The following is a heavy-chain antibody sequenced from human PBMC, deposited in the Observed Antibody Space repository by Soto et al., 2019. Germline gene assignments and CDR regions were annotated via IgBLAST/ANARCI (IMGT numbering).Heavy chain of an antibody. CDR2: IYYSGST. CDR3: ARGGIAAAAPPDY. D-gene: IGHD6-13*01. J-gene: IGHJ4*02. CDR1: GGSISSGGYY. V-gene: IGHV4-31*03. Sequence: QVQLQESGPGLVKPSQTLSLTCTVSGGSISSGGYYWSWIRQHPGKGMEWIGYIYYSGSTYYNPSLKSRVTISVDTSKNQCSLKLSSVTATDTAVYYGARGGIAAAAPPDYWGQGTLVTVSS.